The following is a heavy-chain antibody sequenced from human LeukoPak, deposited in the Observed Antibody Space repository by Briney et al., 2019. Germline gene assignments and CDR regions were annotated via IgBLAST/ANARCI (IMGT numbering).Heavy chain of an antibody. Sequence: GGSLRLSCAASGFTFSSYAMNWVRQAPGKGLEWVSTFSGSGGSTHYADSVKGRFTISRDNSKNTLYLQMNSLRAEDTAVYYCARARGDAFDIWGQGTMVTVSS. CDR2: FSGSGGST. CDR1: GFTFSSYA. CDR3: ARARGDAFDI. D-gene: IGHD5-12*01. V-gene: IGHV3-23*01. J-gene: IGHJ3*02.